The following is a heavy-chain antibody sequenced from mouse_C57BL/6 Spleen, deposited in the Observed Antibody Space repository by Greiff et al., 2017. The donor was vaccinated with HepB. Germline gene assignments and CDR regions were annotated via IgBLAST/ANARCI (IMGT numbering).Heavy chain of an antibody. J-gene: IGHJ3*01. D-gene: IGHD2-4*01. V-gene: IGHV1-82*01. CDR3: ARSEDYGWCAY. CDR2: IYPGDGDT. Sequence: VQLQQSGPELVKPGASVKISCKASGYAFSSSWMNWVKQRPGKGLEWIGRIYPGDGDTNYNGKFKGKATLTADKSSSTAYMQLSSLTSEDSAVYFCARSEDYGWCAYWGQGTLVTVSA. CDR1: GYAFSSSW.